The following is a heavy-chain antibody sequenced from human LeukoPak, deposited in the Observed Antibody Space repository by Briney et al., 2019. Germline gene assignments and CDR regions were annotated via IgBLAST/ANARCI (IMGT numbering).Heavy chain of an antibody. V-gene: IGHV1-2*02. D-gene: IGHD6-19*01. CDR3: ARVMYSSGWSFDY. CDR1: GYTFTGYY. CDR2: INPNSGGT. Sequence: GASVKVSCTASGYTFTGYYMHWVRQAPGQGLEWMGWINPNSGGTNYAQKFQGRVTMTRDTSISTAYMELSRLRSDDTAVYYCARVMYSSGWSFDYWGQGTLVTVSS. J-gene: IGHJ4*02.